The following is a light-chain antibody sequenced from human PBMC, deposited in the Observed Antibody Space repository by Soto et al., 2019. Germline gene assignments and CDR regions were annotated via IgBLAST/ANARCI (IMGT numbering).Light chain of an antibody. CDR2: GAS. Sequence: EIVLTQSPVTLSLSPGERATVSCRASQRVSSNYLAWYQQRPGQAPRLLIYGASSRATGTPDRFSGSGSGTDFTLTISTLEREDFAVYYCQQYGNKPGMTFVPGTKVEIK. V-gene: IGKV3-20*01. J-gene: IGKJ3*01. CDR1: QRVSSNY. CDR3: QQYGNKPGMT.